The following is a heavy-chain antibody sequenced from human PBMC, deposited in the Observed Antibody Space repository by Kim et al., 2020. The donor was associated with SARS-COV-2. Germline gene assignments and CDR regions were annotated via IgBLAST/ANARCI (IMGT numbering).Heavy chain of an antibody. CDR2: INTNTGNP. D-gene: IGHD3-10*01. CDR1: GYTFTSYA. J-gene: IGHJ4*02. CDR3: ARSHARFRGQLIHY. Sequence: ASVKVSCKACGYTFTSYAMNWVRQAPGQGLEWMGWINTNTGNPTYAQGFTGRFVFSLDTSVSTAYLQISSLKAEDTAVYYCARSHARFRGQLIHYWGQGTLVTVSS. V-gene: IGHV7-4-1*02.